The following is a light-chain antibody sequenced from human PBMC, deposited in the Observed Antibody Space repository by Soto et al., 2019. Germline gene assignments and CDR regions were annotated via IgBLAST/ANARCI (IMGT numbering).Light chain of an antibody. J-gene: IGKJ4*01. V-gene: IGKV1-12*01. CDR3: QQANSFPPT. CDR1: RGVSIW. CDR2: DAS. Sequence: DMQMTQSPASVSASLGDRVTITCRASRGVSIWLAWYQQRPGKAPKLLIRDASTLHSGVPSRFSGSGSGTEFTLTIDRLEPEDFATYYCQQANSFPPTFGGGTRVESK.